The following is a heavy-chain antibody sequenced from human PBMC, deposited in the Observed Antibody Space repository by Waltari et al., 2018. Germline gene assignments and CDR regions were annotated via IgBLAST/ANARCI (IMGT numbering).Heavy chain of an antibody. CDR3: ARGVDTGYYYYGMDV. CDR2: ISSSGSTI. V-gene: IGHV3-48*03. Sequence: EVQLVESGGGLVQPGGSLRLSCAASGFTFSSYEMNWVRQAPGKGLEWVSYISSSGSTIYYADSVKGRFTISRDNAKNSLYLQMNSLRAEDTAVYYCARGVDTGYYYYGMDVWGQGTTVTVSS. J-gene: IGHJ6*02. CDR1: GFTFSSYE. D-gene: IGHD5-18*01.